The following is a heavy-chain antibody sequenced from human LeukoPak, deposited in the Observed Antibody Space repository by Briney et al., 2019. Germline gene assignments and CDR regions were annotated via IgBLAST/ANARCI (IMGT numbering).Heavy chain of an antibody. J-gene: IGHJ4*02. V-gene: IGHV3-64*01. D-gene: IGHD6-19*01. CDR2: ISSNGDST. CDR3: ARDLPIPWLVPGDY. Sequence: QLGGSLRLSCTASGFPFSSYAMHWVRQAPGKGLEYVSGISSNGDSTYYANSVKGRFTISRDNSKNTLYLQMNSLRAEDTAVYYCARDLPIPWLVPGDYWGQGTLVTVSS. CDR1: GFPFSSYA.